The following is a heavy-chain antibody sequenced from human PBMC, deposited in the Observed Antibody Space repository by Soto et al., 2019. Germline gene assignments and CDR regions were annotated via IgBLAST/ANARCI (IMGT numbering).Heavy chain of an antibody. CDR3: ARPHSSSWYGEYFQH. D-gene: IGHD6-13*01. Sequence: GGSLRLSCAASGFTFSDYYMSWIRQAPGKGLEWVSYISSSGSTIYYADSVKGRFTISRDNAKNSLYLQMNSLRAEDTAVYYCARPHSSSWYGEYFQHWGQGTLVTVSS. CDR2: ISSSGSTI. CDR1: GFTFSDYY. V-gene: IGHV3-11*01. J-gene: IGHJ1*01.